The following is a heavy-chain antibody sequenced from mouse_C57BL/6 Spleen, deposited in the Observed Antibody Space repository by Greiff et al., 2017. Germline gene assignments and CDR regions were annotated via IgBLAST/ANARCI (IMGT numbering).Heavy chain of an antibody. Sequence: EVKLVESGGGLVQSGRSLRLSCATSGFTFSDFYMEWVRQAPGKGLEWIAARRNKANDYTTEYSASVKGRFIVSRDTSQSILYLQMNALRAEDTAIYYCARDAEDGSPFDDWGQGTTLTVSS. D-gene: IGHD1-1*01. J-gene: IGHJ2*01. V-gene: IGHV7-1*01. CDR1: GFTFSDFY. CDR3: ARDAEDGSPFDD. CDR2: RRNKANDYTT.